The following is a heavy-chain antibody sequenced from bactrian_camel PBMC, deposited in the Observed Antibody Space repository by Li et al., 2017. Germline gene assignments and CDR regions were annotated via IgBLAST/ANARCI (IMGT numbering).Heavy chain of an antibody. CDR2: LYTGGSGVT. D-gene: IGHD1*01. CDR1: GFTRVSGC. J-gene: IGHJ4*01. Sequence: QVQLVESGGGSVQPGGSLRLSCLVSGFTRVSGCMGWFRQAPGKEREGVANLYTGGSGVTYYADSVKGRFTISRDNAKNTVYLQMNSLKSEDTALYYCAADALMVHWGQGTQVTVS. CDR3: AADALMVH. V-gene: IGHV3S1*01.